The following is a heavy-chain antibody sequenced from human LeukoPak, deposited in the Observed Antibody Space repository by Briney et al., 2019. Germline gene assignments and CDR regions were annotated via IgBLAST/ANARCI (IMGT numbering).Heavy chain of an antibody. Sequence: GGSLRLSCAASGFTFSNAWMSWVRQAPGKGLEWVSAISGSGGSTYYADSVKGRFTISRDNSKNTLYLQMNSLRAEDTALYYCAKAIGGYSYGYWGQGTLLTVSS. CDR2: ISGSGGST. V-gene: IGHV3-23*01. CDR3: AKAIGGYSYGY. D-gene: IGHD5-18*01. J-gene: IGHJ4*02. CDR1: GFTFSNAW.